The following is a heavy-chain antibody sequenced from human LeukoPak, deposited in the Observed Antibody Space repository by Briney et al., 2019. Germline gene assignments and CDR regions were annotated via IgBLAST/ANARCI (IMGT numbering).Heavy chain of an antibody. V-gene: IGHV3-48*02. Sequence: PGGSLRLSCAASGFTFSSYWMNWARQAPGKGLEWVSYISSSSSSSMYYADSVKGRFTISRDNAKNSLYLQMNSLRDEDTAVYYCAQKGGADYWGQGTLVTVSS. CDR3: AQKGGADY. J-gene: IGHJ4*02. D-gene: IGHD2-15*01. CDR1: GFTFSSYW. CDR2: ISSSSSSSM.